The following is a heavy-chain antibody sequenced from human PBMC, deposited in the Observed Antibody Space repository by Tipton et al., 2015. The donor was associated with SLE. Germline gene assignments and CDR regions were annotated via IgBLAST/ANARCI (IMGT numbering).Heavy chain of an antibody. CDR3: ARDPASVDS. CDR1: GYSISSGFY. V-gene: IGHV4-38-2*02. D-gene: IGHD2-2*01. J-gene: IGHJ5*01. Sequence: LRLSCTVSGYSISSGFYWGWIRQPPTKGLEWLGTTYHTGSTYYSPSLESRVTISVDTSKNQFSLKLSSVTAADTAVYYCARDPASVDSRGQGTLVTVSS. CDR2: TYHTGST.